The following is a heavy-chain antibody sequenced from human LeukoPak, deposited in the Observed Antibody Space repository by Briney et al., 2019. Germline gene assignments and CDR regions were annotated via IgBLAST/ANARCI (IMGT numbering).Heavy chain of an antibody. CDR1: GYSISSGYY. CDR3: ASPDSYYDFWSGYFGY. Sequence: SGTLSLTCAVSGYSISSGYYWGWIRQPPGKGLEWIGSIYHSGSTYYNPSLKSRDTISVDTSKNQFSLKLSSVTAADTAVYYCASPDSYYDFWSGYFGYWGQGTLVTVSS. J-gene: IGHJ4*02. V-gene: IGHV4-38-2*01. CDR2: IYHSGST. D-gene: IGHD3-3*01.